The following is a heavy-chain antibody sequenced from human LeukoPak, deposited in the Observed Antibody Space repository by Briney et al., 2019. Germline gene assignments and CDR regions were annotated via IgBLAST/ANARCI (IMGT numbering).Heavy chain of an antibody. CDR2: ISCNSRTT. CDR1: GFIFSTYG. Sequence: PGGSLRLSCEASGFIFSTYGMAWVRQAPGKGLEWISYISCNSRTTAYADSVRGRFTISRDNAKNSLSLQINRLRADDTGVYYCARGPHDDATGYSFSWGQGTQVTVSS. CDR3: ARGPHDDATGYSFS. D-gene: IGHD3-9*01. V-gene: IGHV3-48*01. J-gene: IGHJ5*02.